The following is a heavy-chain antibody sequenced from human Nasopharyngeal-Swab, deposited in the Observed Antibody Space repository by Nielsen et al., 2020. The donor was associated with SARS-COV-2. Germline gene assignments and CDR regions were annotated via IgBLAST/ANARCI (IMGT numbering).Heavy chain of an antibody. CDR3: AKESLRREMATMSARDY. CDR2: ISGSGGST. V-gene: IGHV3-23*01. Sequence: GESLKISCAASGFTFSSYAMSWVRQVPGKGLEWVSAISGSGGSTYYADSVKGRFTISRDNSKNTLYLQMNSLRAEDTAVYYCAKESLRREMATMSARDYWGQGTLVTVSS. J-gene: IGHJ4*02. D-gene: IGHD5-24*01. CDR1: GFTFSSYA.